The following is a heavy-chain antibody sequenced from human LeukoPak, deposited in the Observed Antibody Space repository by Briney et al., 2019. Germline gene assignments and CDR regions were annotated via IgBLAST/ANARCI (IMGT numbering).Heavy chain of an antibody. J-gene: IGHJ4*02. CDR1: GYTFTGYF. Sequence: GASVKVSCKASGYTFTGYFMHWVRQAPGQGLEWMGWINPNSGGTNYAQKFQGRVTMTRDTPISTAYMELSRLKSDDTAVYYCARGTYMVRGVSPFDYWGQGTLVTVSS. D-gene: IGHD3-10*01. V-gene: IGHV1-2*02. CDR2: INPNSGGT. CDR3: ARGTYMVRGVSPFDY.